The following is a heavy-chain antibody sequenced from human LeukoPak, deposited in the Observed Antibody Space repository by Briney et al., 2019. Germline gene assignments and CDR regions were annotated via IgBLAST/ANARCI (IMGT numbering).Heavy chain of an antibody. D-gene: IGHD3-22*01. Sequence: SVKVSCKASGGTFSSYAISWVRQAPGQGLEWMGEIIPIFGTANYAQKFQGRVTITADESTSTAYMELSSLRSEDTAVYYCASISSGYSFGPIDYWGQGTLVTVSS. CDR1: GGTFSSYA. CDR3: ASISSGYSFGPIDY. CDR2: IIPIFGTA. J-gene: IGHJ4*02. V-gene: IGHV1-69*13.